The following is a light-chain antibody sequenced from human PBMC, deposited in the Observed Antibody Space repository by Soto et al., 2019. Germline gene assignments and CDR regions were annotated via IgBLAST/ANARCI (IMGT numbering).Light chain of an antibody. CDR1: QSVSSY. Sequence: EIVLTQSPATLSLSPGERATLSCRASQSVSSYLAWYQQKPGQAPRLLIYDASNRATGIPARFSGSGSGTDFPLTSSRLEPEDFAVYYCQQRSNWPTFGGGTKVEIK. CDR2: DAS. V-gene: IGKV3-11*01. J-gene: IGKJ4*01. CDR3: QQRSNWPT.